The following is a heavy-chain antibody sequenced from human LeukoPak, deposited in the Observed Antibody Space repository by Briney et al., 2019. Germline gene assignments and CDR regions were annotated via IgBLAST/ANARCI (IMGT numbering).Heavy chain of an antibody. CDR3: AKVRSITMIVVVIPHFDY. D-gene: IGHD3-22*01. V-gene: IGHV3-23*01. Sequence: GSLRLSCAASGFTFSSYAMSWVRQAPGKGLEWVSAISGSGGSTYYADSVKGRFTISRDNSKNTLYLQMNSLRAEDTAVYYCAKVRSITMIVVVIPHFDYWGQGTLVTVSS. J-gene: IGHJ4*02. CDR2: ISGSGGST. CDR1: GFTFSSYA.